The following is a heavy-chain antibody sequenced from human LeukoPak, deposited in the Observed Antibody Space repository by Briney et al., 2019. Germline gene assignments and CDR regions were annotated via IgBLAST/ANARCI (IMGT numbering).Heavy chain of an antibody. V-gene: IGHV3-15*01. CDR1: GFTFNNAW. CDR3: TTASKRQHFDY. Sequence: GGSLRLSCAASGFTFNNAWMTWVRQAPGKGLEWVGRIKSKTDDATTDFAAPVKGRFTISRDDSRNTVYPQMNSLKTEDTAVYYCTTASKRQHFDYWGQGTLVTVSS. J-gene: IGHJ4*02. CDR2: IKSKTDDATT.